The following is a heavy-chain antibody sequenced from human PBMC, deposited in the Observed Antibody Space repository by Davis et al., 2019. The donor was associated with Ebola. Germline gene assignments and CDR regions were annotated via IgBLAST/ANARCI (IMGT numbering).Heavy chain of an antibody. CDR2: MNPNSGNT. Sequence: AASVKVSCKVSGGTFSTYSISWVRQATGQGLEWMGWMNPNSGNTGYAQKFQGRVTMTRENSMSTAYMELSSLRSEDTAVYYCARVLHYYDSSGYPGHFDYWGQGTLVTVSS. J-gene: IGHJ4*02. D-gene: IGHD3-22*01. CDR3: ARVLHYYDSSGYPGHFDY. CDR1: GGTFSTYS. V-gene: IGHV1-8*02.